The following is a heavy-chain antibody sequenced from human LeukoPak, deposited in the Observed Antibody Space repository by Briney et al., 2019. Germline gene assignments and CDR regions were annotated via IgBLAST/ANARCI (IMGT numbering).Heavy chain of an antibody. J-gene: IGHJ4*02. CDR3: ARGGAAGGGYFDY. Sequence: PGGSLRVSCAASGFTFGSYAMGWVRQAPGKGLEWVSAISGSGGSTYYADSVKGRFTISRHNSKNTLYLQMNSLRAEGTAVYYCARGGAAGGGYFDYWGQGTLVTVSS. V-gene: IGHV3-23*01. CDR2: ISGSGGST. CDR1: GFTFGSYA. D-gene: IGHD6-13*01.